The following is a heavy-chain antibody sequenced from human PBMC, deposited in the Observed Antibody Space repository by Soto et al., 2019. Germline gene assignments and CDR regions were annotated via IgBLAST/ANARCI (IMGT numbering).Heavy chain of an antibody. J-gene: IGHJ4*02. D-gene: IGHD6-19*01. V-gene: IGHV1-3*01. CDR2: INAGNGNT. Sequence: ASVKVSCKASGYTFTSYAMHWVRQAPGQRLEWMGWINAGNGNTKYSQKFQGRVTITRDTSASTAYMELSSLRSEDTAVHYCARVRAAAVALGYWGQGTLVTVSS. CDR3: ARVRAAAVALGY. CDR1: GYTFTSYA.